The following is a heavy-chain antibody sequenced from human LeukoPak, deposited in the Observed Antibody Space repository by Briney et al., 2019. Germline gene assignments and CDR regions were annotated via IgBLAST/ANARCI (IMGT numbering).Heavy chain of an antibody. Sequence: GASVKVSCKASGYTFTSYDINWVRQAPGQGLEWMGRISGYNGNTNYAQKLQGRVTMTTDTSTSTAYMELRSLKSDDTAVYYCASLKNYYDSSGYLVTDAFDIWGQGTMVTVSS. V-gene: IGHV1-18*01. CDR3: ASLKNYYDSSGYLVTDAFDI. CDR2: ISGYNGNT. CDR1: GYTFTSYD. J-gene: IGHJ3*02. D-gene: IGHD3-22*01.